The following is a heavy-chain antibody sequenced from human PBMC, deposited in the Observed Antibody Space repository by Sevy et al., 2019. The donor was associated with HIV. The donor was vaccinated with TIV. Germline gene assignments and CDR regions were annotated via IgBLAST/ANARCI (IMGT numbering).Heavy chain of an antibody. V-gene: IGHV3-48*03. D-gene: IGHD3-22*01. CDR3: VRYTHRSGYYGVTFPRASDL. CDR1: GFDFRSYE. Sequence: GGSLRLSCAASGFDFRSYEMSWVRQAPGKGLQWVSYIDTTGTAIYADSVKGRFTISSDNAKNSLFLQMYGLRPVDTDVYYCVRYTHRSGYYGVTFPRASDLWGQGTLVTVSS. J-gene: IGHJ5*02. CDR2: IDTTGTAI.